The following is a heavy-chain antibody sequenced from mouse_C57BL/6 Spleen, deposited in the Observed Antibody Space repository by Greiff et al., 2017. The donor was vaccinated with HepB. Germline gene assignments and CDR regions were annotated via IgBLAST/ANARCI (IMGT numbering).Heavy chain of an antibody. CDR2: ISSGGSYT. D-gene: IGHD1-1*01. CDR3: ARQKPSRYGSSWFAY. J-gene: IGHJ3*01. CDR1: GFTFSSYG. Sequence: DVMLVESGGDLVKPGGSLKLSCAASGFTFSSYGMSWVRQTPDKRLEWVATISSGGSYTYYPDSVKGRFTISRDNAKNTLYLQMSSLKSEDTAMYYCARQKPSRYGSSWFAYWGQGTLVTVSA. V-gene: IGHV5-6*02.